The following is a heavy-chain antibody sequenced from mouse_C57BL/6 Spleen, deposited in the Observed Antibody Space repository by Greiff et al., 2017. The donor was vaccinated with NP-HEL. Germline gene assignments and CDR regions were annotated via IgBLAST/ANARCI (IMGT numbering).Heavy chain of an antibody. D-gene: IGHD2-1*01. V-gene: IGHV14-4*01. CDR1: GFNIKDDY. CDR3: TTEGNYAGY. CDR2: IDPENGDT. J-gene: IGHJ2*01. Sequence: VTLKVSGAELVRPGASVKLSCTASGFNIKDDYMHWVKQRPEQGLEWIGWIDPENGDTEYASKFQGKATITADTSSNTAYLQLSSLTSEDTAVYYCTTEGNYAGYWGQGTTLTVSS.